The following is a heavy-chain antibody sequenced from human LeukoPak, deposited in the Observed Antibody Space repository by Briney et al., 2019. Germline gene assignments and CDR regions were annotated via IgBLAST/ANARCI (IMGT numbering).Heavy chain of an antibody. V-gene: IGHV1-18*01. Sequence: ASVQVSCKASGYTFTSYGISWVRPAPGQGLEWMGWISAYNGNTNYAQKLQGRVTITTDTSTSTAYMELRSLRSDDTAVYYCARGRKYYCDSSGQIDYWGQGTLVTVSS. D-gene: IGHD3-22*01. CDR3: ARGRKYYCDSSGQIDY. CDR1: GYTFTSYG. CDR2: ISAYNGNT. J-gene: IGHJ4*02.